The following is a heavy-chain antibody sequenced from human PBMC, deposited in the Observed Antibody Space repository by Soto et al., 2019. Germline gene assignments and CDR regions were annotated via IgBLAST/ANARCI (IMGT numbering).Heavy chain of an antibody. Sequence: SETLSLTCNMSGDSYSISTYSWSWIRQPPGKALQWIGFIYQSGVTSYNPSLASRVSISLDRSNNQCSLKLRSVTAADTAVYFCAGMPYTSGLRFDPWGPGTLVTVSS. J-gene: IGHJ5*02. CDR2: IYQSGVT. D-gene: IGHD6-19*01. CDR1: GDSYSISTYS. V-gene: IGHV4-30-2*01. CDR3: AGMPYTSGLRFDP.